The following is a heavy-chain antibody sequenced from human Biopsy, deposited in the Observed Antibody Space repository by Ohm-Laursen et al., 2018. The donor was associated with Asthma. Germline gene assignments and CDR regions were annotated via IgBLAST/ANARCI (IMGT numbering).Heavy chain of an antibody. CDR2: IYNDGRA. Sequence: SLRLSCAASGFAVSRDYMFWVRQAPGKGLEWVSVIYNDGRAYYADSVKGRFTVSRDNSKNTLFLQMNSLRAEDTAVYYCARAYGGSFFSGSFDIWGQGTMVTVSS. CDR1: GFAVSRDY. D-gene: IGHD4-23*01. V-gene: IGHV3-53*01. CDR3: ARAYGGSFFSGSFDI. J-gene: IGHJ3*02.